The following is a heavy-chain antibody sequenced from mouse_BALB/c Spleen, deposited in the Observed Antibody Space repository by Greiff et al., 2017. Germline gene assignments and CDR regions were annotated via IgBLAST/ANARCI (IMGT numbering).Heavy chain of an antibody. CDR1: GYTFTSYW. CDR2: IYPGDGDT. V-gene: IGHV1-87*01. Sequence: VQLQQSGAELARPGASVKLSCKASGYTFTSYWMQWVKQRPGQGLEWIGAIYPGDGDTRYTQKFKGKATLTADKSSSTAYMQLSSLASEDSAVYYCARGLGGAMDYWGQGTSVTVSS. CDR3: ARGLGGAMDY. D-gene: IGHD3-3*01. J-gene: IGHJ4*01.